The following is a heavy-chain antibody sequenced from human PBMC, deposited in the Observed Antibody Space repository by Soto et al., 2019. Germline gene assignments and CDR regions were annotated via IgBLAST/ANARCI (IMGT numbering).Heavy chain of an antibody. Sequence: ASVKVSCKASGYSFTGYYLHWVRQAPGQGLEWMGWINPSSGDTNYEQKYRGWVTMTRDTSINTAYMEVNRLRSGDTAVYYCARISRDGVDFWGQ. V-gene: IGHV1-2*04. J-gene: IGHJ4*01. CDR1: GYSFTGYY. CDR3: ARISRDGVDF. D-gene: IGHD3-3*01. CDR2: INPSSGDT.